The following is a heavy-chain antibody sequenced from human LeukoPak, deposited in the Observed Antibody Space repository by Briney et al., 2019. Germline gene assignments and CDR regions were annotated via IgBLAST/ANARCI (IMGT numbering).Heavy chain of an antibody. CDR2: INPNSGGT. V-gene: IGHV1-2*02. CDR1: GYTFTDYY. D-gene: IGHD2-2*01. Sequence: ASVKVSCKASGYTFTDYYMHWVRQAPGQGLEWMGWINPNSGGTNYAQKFQGRVTMTRDTSISTAYMELSRLRSDDTAVYYCASGGRVPAASHYYYYYYMDVWGKGTTVTISS. J-gene: IGHJ6*03. CDR3: ASGGRVPAASHYYYYYYMDV.